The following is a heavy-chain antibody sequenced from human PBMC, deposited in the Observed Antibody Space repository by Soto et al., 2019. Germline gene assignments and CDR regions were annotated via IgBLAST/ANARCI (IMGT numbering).Heavy chain of an antibody. CDR3: ARGIPQNLLNFAF. V-gene: IGHV4-34*01. Sequence: SETLSLTCAVYGGSFSGYYWSWIRQPPEKGLEWIGEITHSGRTNYNPSLKGRVTISVDTSKNQFSLKLSSVTAADTAVYYCARGIPQNLLNFAFWGQGALVTVSS. CDR2: ITHSGRT. J-gene: IGHJ4*02. CDR1: GGSFSGYY.